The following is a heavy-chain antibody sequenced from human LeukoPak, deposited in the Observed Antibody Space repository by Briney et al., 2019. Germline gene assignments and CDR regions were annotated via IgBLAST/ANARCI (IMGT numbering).Heavy chain of an antibody. J-gene: IGHJ6*03. Sequence: SVKVSCKASGGTFSNYAISWVRQAPGQGLEWMGRIIPMFGTTNYAQKFQGRVTITTDESTSTASMEVSSLRIEDTAVYYCASVTVTTWAPDGHMDVWGKGTTVTVSS. CDR1: GGTFSNYA. V-gene: IGHV1-69*05. CDR3: ASVTVTTWAPDGHMDV. D-gene: IGHD4-11*01. CDR2: IIPMFGTT.